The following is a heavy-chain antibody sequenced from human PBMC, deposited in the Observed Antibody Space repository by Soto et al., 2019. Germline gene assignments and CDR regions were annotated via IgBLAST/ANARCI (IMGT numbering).Heavy chain of an antibody. CDR3: ARGRTCSGGSCYRSHYYYYYGMDV. CDR1: GGSFCGYY. V-gene: IGHV4-34*01. CDR2: INHSGST. D-gene: IGHD2-15*01. Sequence: SETLSLTCAVYGGSFCGYYWSWIRRPPGKGLEWIGEINHSGSTNYNPSLKSRVTISVDTSKNQFSLKLSSVTAADTAVYYCARGRTCSGGSCYRSHYYYYYGMDVWGQGTTVTVSS. J-gene: IGHJ6*02.